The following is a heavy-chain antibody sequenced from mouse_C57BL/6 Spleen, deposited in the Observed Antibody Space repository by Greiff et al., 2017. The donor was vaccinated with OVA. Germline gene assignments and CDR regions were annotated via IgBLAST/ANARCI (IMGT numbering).Heavy chain of an antibody. CDR3: AREVLTGTGDY. CDR1: GFTFSSYA. J-gene: IGHJ2*01. V-gene: IGHV5-4*01. D-gene: IGHD4-1*01. Sequence: EVKLVESGGGLVKPARSLNLSCAASGFTFSSYAMSWVRQTPEKRLEWVATISDGGSYTYYPDNVKGRFTISRDNAKNNLYLQMSHLKSEDTAMYYCAREVLTGTGDYWGQGTTLTVSS. CDR2: ISDGGSYT.